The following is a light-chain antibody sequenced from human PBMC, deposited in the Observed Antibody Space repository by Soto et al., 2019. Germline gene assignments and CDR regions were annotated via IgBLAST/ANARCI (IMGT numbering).Light chain of an antibody. J-gene: IGKJ3*01. V-gene: IGKV3-15*01. Sequence: EIVMTQSPATLSVSPGERFTLSCRASQSVRSNLAWYQQKPGQAPRLLIYEASTRATGVPARFSGSGSGTEFTLTISSLQSEDFASYFCQQSYNIPFTFGPGTRVDI. CDR2: EAS. CDR3: QQSYNIPFT. CDR1: QSVRSN.